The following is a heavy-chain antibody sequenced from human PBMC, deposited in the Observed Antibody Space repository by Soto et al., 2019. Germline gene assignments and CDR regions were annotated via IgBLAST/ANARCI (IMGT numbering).Heavy chain of an antibody. D-gene: IGHD4-17*01. CDR3: ARGGTTHYYYYMDV. Sequence: GGSLRLSCAASGFTVSSNYMSWVRQAPGKGLEWVSVIYSGGSTYYADSVKGRFTISRHNSKNTLYLQMNSLRAEDTAVYYCARGGTTHYYYYMDVWGKGTTVTVSS. V-gene: IGHV3-53*04. CDR2: IYSGGST. J-gene: IGHJ6*03. CDR1: GFTVSSNY.